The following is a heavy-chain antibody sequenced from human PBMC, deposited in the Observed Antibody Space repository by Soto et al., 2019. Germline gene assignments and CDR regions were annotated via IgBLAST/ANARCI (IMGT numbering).Heavy chain of an antibody. CDR3: ARNPHYYGSGSYYFDI. J-gene: IGHJ3*02. D-gene: IGHD3-10*01. CDR1: GGTFSSYA. Sequence: ASVKVSCKASGGTFSSYAISWVRQAPGQGLEWMGGIIPIFGTANYAQKFQGRVTITADESTSTAYMELSSLRSEDTAVYYCARNPHYYGSGSYYFDIWGQGTMVTVSS. CDR2: IIPIFGTA. V-gene: IGHV1-69*01.